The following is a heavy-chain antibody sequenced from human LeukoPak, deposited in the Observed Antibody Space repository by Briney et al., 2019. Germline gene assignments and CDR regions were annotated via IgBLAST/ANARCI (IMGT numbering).Heavy chain of an antibody. CDR3: ARGYYGMAV. J-gene: IGHJ6*02. CDR2: TYYRSNWYS. Sequence: SQTLSLTCAISGDSVSSNSAPWNWIRQSPSRGLEWLGKTYYRSNWYSDYAVSVKSRITINPDTSKNQFSLQLNSVTPEGTAVYYCARGYYGMAVWGQGTTVTVSS. V-gene: IGHV6-1*01. CDR1: GDSVSSNSAP.